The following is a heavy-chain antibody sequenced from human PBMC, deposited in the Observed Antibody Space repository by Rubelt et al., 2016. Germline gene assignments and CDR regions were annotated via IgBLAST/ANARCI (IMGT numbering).Heavy chain of an antibody. CDR1: GGSISSYY. CDR3: ASSWYMVW. V-gene: IGHV4-59*04. Sequence: QVQLQESGPGLVKPSETLSLTCTVSGGSISSYYWSWIRQPPGKGLEWIGEINHSGTTNYNPSLKSRVTMSVDTSKKQFSLKLTSVTAADSAVYYCASSWYMVWWGQGTRVTVSS. J-gene: IGHJ4*02. D-gene: IGHD6-19*01. CDR2: INHSGTT.